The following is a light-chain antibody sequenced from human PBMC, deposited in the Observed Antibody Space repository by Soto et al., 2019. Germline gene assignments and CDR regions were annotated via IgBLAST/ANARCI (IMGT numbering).Light chain of an antibody. V-gene: IGKV1-9*01. J-gene: IGKJ5*01. Sequence: DIQLTQSPSFLSASVGDRVTITCRASQGISSYLAWYQQKPGKAPKLLIYAASTLQSGVPSRLSGSGSGTEFTLTISSLQPEDFATYYCQQINNYLPTAFGQGTRLEIK. CDR1: QGISSY. CDR3: QQINNYLPTA. CDR2: AAS.